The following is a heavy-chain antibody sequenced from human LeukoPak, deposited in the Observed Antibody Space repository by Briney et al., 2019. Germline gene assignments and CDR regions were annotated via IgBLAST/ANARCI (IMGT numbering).Heavy chain of an antibody. V-gene: IGHV4-34*01. J-gene: IGHJ4*02. CDR3: ARTSYYDFWSGYNRNDY. Sequence: PSETLSLTCAVYGGSFSGYYWSWIRQPPGKGLGWIGEINHSGSTNYNPSLKSRVTISVDTSKNQFSLKLSSVTAADTAVYYCARTSYYDFWSGYNRNDYWGQGTLVTVSS. CDR1: GGSFSGYY. D-gene: IGHD3-3*01. CDR2: INHSGST.